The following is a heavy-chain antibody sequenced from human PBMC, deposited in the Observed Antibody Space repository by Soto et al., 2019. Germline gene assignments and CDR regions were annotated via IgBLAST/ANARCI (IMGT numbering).Heavy chain of an antibody. D-gene: IGHD3-10*01. V-gene: IGHV3-21*01. CDR3: ARVSGGSGPVDY. Sequence: EVQLVESGGGLVKPGGSLRLSCAASGFTFSSYSMNWVRQAPGKGLEWVSSISSSSSYIYYADSVKGRFTISRDNAKNSLYLQMNSLGAEDTAVYYCARVSGGSGPVDYWGQGTLVTVSS. J-gene: IGHJ4*02. CDR1: GFTFSSYS. CDR2: ISSSSSYI.